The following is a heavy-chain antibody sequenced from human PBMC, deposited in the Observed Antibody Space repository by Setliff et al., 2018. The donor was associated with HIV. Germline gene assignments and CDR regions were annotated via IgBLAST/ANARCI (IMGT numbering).Heavy chain of an antibody. J-gene: IGHJ4*02. CDR3: ASARIPTGGTSTSFDY. D-gene: IGHD1-1*01. Sequence: GGSLRLSCATSGFIFSNYFMYWVRQAPAKGLEWVSVISYDGSRIHYADSVKGRFNISRDNSKNTLYLQVSSLRPEDTALYYCASARIPTGGTSTSFDYWGRGTLVTVSS. V-gene: IGHV3-30*03. CDR2: ISYDGSRI. CDR1: GFIFSNYF.